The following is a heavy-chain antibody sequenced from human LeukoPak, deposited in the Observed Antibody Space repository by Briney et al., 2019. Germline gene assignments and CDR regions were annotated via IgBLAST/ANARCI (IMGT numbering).Heavy chain of an antibody. CDR1: GGTFSSYT. D-gene: IGHD3-10*01. CDR3: ARKGSTRGAFDI. V-gene: IGHV1-69*08. Sequence: ASVKVSCKASGGTFSSYTISWVRQAPGQGLEWMGRIIPILGTANYAQKFQGRVTITADESTSTAYMELSSLRSEDTAVYYCARKGSTRGAFDIWGQGTMVTVSS. CDR2: IIPILGTA. J-gene: IGHJ3*02.